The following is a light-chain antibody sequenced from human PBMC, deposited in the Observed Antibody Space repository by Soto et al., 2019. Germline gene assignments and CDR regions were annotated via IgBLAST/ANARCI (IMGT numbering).Light chain of an antibody. CDR3: QHYKTYSRT. CDR2: KAS. V-gene: IGKV1-5*03. Sequence: DIQMTQSPSTLSASVGDRVTITCRASQSISPWLAWYQQKPGKAPKLLIYKASSLESGLPSRFSGSGSGTEFTLTISSLQPDDFATYYCQHYKTYSRTFGQGTKVEIK. J-gene: IGKJ1*01. CDR1: QSISPW.